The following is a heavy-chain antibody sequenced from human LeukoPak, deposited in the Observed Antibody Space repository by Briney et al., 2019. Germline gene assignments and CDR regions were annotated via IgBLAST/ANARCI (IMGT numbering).Heavy chain of an antibody. CDR2: IRYDGSNK. CDR3: AKDYYPILLYGSGSQVGY. J-gene: IGHJ4*02. Sequence: GGSLRLSCAASGFTFSSYGMHWVRQAPGKGLEWVAFIRYDGSNKYYADSVKGRFTISRDNSKNTLYLQMNSLRAEDTAVYYCAKDYYPILLYGSGSQVGYWGQGTLVTVSS. CDR1: GFTFSSYG. D-gene: IGHD3-10*01. V-gene: IGHV3-30*02.